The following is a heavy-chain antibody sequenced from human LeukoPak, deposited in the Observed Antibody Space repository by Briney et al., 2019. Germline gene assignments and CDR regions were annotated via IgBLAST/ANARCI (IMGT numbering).Heavy chain of an antibody. CDR2: ISGYTGDT. V-gene: IGHV1-18*01. Sequence: ASVKVSCKTSGYTFSNYDIYWVRQAPGQGLECMGWISGYTGDTKYAEILQGRFTVTTDTSTNTAYMELRSLTDDDTAVYYCARAGYCGDGGCRGGSAFDVWGQGTVVTVSS. J-gene: IGHJ3*01. CDR3: ARAGYCGDGGCRGGSAFDV. D-gene: IGHD2-15*01. CDR1: GYTFSNYD.